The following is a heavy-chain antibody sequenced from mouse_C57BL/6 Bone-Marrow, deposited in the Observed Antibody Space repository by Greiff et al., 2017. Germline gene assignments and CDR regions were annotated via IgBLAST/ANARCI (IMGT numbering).Heavy chain of an antibody. J-gene: IGHJ1*03. D-gene: IGHD2-4*01. CDR3: ARCSDYDGVEV. CDR1: GFTFSDYY. Sequence: EVKVEESGGGLVQPGGSLKLSCAASGFTFSDYYMYWVRQTPEKRLEWVAYISNGGGSTYSPDTVKGRFTISRDNAKNTLYLQMSRLKSEDTAMYYCARCSDYDGVEVWGTGTTVT. V-gene: IGHV5-12*01. CDR2: ISNGGGST.